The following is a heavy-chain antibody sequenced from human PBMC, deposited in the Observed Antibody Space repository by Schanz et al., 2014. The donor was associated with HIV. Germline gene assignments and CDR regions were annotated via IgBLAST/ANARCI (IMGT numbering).Heavy chain of an antibody. D-gene: IGHD6-13*01. Sequence: QVQLVESGGGGVQPGRSLRLSCTASGFTFSNYGMHWVRQAPGKGLEGVAAIWYDGSNKFYADSVKGRFTISRANSKNTLYLQMNSLRPEDTAVYYCARGQPLVQRWFDPWGQGTLVTVSS. J-gene: IGHJ5*02. CDR3: ARGQPLVQRWFDP. CDR1: GFTFSNYG. CDR2: IWYDGSNK. V-gene: IGHV3-33*01.